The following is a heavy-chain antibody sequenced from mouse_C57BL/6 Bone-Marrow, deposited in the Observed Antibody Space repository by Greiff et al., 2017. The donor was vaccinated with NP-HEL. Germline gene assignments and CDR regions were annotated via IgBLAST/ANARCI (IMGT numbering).Heavy chain of an antibody. V-gene: IGHV1-55*01. J-gene: IGHJ2*01. CDR3: AKFITSSFDY. CDR1: GYTFTSYW. D-gene: IGHD1-1*01. CDR2: IYPGSGST. Sequence: QVQLQQPGAELVKPGASVKMSCKASGYTFTSYWITWVKQRPGQGLEWIGDIYPGSGSTNYNGKFKGKATLTADKSSSTAYMQLSSLTSEDSAVYFCAKFITSSFDYWGQGTTLTVSS.